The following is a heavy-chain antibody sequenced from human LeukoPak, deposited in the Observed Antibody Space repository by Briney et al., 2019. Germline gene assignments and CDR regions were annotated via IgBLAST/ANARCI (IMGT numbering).Heavy chain of an antibody. D-gene: IGHD1-1*01. J-gene: IGHJ4*02. Sequence: SETLSLTCIVSGGSISSNTYYWGWIRQPPGMGLEWIGSIYYSGSTYYNPSLKSRVTISLDTSKNQFSLKVSSVTSADTAIYYCARRVEGFDYWGQGTLVTVSS. CDR1: GGSISSNTYY. CDR3: ARRVEGFDY. V-gene: IGHV4-39*01. CDR2: IYYSGST.